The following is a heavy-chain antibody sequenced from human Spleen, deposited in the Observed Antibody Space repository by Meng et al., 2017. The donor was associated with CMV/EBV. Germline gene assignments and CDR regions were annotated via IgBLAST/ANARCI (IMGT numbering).Heavy chain of an antibody. CDR2: IYHDGRT. J-gene: IGHJ5*02. Sequence: EVQLVEFGGDFVRPGGSVRLSCAVYGFTVSHDYMSWVRQAPGKGLEWVSVIYHDGRTYYADSVKGRFTMSRDNSKNTVHLQMNSLRVEDTAVYYCARHDWFDPWGQGTLVTVSS. CDR1: GFTVSHDY. V-gene: IGHV3-66*04. CDR3: ARHDWFDP.